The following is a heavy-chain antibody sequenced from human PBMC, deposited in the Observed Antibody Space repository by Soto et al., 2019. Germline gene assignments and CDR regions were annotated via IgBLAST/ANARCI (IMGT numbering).Heavy chain of an antibody. CDR2: IYYSGST. Sequence: SETLSLTCTVSGGSISSGGYYWSWIRQHPGKGLEWIGYIYYSGSTYYNPSLKSRVTISVDTSKNQFSLKLSSVTAADTAVYYCARVNTMVRGVIIPTGLDYWGQGTLVTVSS. J-gene: IGHJ4*02. CDR3: ARVNTMVRGVIIPTGLDY. CDR1: GGSISSGGYY. V-gene: IGHV4-31*03. D-gene: IGHD3-10*01.